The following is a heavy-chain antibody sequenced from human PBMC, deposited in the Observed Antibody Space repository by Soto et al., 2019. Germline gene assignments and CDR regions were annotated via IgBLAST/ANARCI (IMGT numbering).Heavy chain of an antibody. J-gene: IGHJ4*02. V-gene: IGHV3-74*01. CDR3: GRAEAAAGVDY. D-gene: IGHD6-13*01. CDR1: GFTFSSYW. Sequence: EVQLVESGGGLVQPGGSPRLSCAASGFTFSSYWMHWVRQAPGKGLVWVSRINSDGSSTSYADSVKGRFTISRDNAKDTLYLQMNSLRVEDTAVYYCGRAEAAAGVDYWGQGTLVTVSS. CDR2: INSDGSST.